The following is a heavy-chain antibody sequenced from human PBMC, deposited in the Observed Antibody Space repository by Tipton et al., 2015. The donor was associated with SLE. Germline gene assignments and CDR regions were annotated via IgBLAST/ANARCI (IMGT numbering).Heavy chain of an antibody. J-gene: IGHJ6*03. CDR2: IYYSGNT. V-gene: IGHV4-39*02. CDR3: ARERGGDKSWYVAYYYYYMDV. D-gene: IGHD6-13*01. Sequence: LRLSCTVSGGSISSSSYYWGWIRQPPGKGLEWIGTIYYSGNTYSNPSLKSRATISVDRSKNQFSLRLSSVTAADTAAYYCARERGGDKSWYVAYYYYYMDVWGKGTTVTVSS. CDR1: GGSISSSSYY.